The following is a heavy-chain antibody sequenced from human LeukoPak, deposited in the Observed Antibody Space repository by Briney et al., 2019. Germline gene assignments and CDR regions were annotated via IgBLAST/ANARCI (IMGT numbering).Heavy chain of an antibody. CDR3: ARDEIAVAGSGMDV. J-gene: IGHJ6*04. Sequence: ASVKVSFEASGYTFTSYGISWVRQAPGQGPEWMGWISAYNGNTNYAQKLQGRVTMTTDTSTSTAYMELRSLRSDDTAVYYCARDEIAVAGSGMDVWGKGTTVTISS. D-gene: IGHD6-19*01. CDR1: GYTFTSYG. V-gene: IGHV1-18*01. CDR2: ISAYNGNT.